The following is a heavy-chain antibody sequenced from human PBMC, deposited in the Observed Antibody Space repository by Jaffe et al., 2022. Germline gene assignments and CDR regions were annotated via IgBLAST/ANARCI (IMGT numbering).Heavy chain of an antibody. CDR1: GFTFSNAW. CDR3: TTDPAVAGPMGAFDI. J-gene: IGHJ3*02. D-gene: IGHD6-19*01. Sequence: EVQLVESGGGLVKPGGSLRLSCAASGFTFSNAWMSWVRQAPGKGLEWVGRIKSKTDGGTTDYAAPVKGRFTISRDDSKNTLYLQMNSLKTEDTAVYYCTTDPAVAGPMGAFDIWGQGTMVTVSS. CDR2: IKSKTDGGTT. V-gene: IGHV3-15*01.